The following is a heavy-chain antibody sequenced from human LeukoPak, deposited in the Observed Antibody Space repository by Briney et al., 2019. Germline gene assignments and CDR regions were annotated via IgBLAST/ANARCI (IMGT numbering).Heavy chain of an antibody. CDR2: ISGSGDST. D-gene: IGHD1-1*01. J-gene: IGHJ2*01. Sequence: PGGSLRLSCAASGFTFSSHAMSWVRQAPGKGLEWVSTISGSGDSTNYADSVKGRFTISRDNSKNTLYLQMNSLRAEDTAVYYCAKPGTGFDLWGRGTLVTVSS. CDR3: AKPGTGFDL. CDR1: GFTFSSHA. V-gene: IGHV3-23*01.